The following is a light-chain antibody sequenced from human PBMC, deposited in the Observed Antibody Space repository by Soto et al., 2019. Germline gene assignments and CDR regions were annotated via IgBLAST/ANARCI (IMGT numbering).Light chain of an antibody. Sequence: QSALTQPASVSGSPGQSITISCTGTSSDIGRYDYVSWYQQHPDKAPKLIIYQVNKRPSGVSLRFSGSKSGNTASLTISGLQAEDEAEYYCSSYTNINTRACVFGTGTKLTVL. CDR3: SSYTNINTRACV. CDR1: SSDIGRYDY. V-gene: IGLV2-14*01. J-gene: IGLJ1*01. CDR2: QVN.